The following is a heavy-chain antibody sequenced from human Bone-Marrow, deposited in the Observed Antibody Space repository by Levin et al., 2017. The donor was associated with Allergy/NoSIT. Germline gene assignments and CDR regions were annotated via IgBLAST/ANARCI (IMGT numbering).Heavy chain of an antibody. V-gene: IGHV1-3*01. J-gene: IGHJ5*02. D-gene: IGHD5-12*01. CDR2: INPVNGNT. Sequence: VASVKVSCKASGYSFTHYAIHWVRQAPGQRLEWMGWINPVNGNTKYSQNFQGRVTITKDTSASTVYVELSSLRSEDTAVYYCAREVIPRGSSRQWLPLDWCDPWGQGTLVTVSS. CDR3: AREVIPRGSSRQWLPLDWCDP. CDR1: GYSFTHYA.